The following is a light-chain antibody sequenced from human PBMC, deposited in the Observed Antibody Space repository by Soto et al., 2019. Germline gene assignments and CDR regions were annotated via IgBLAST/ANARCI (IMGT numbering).Light chain of an antibody. CDR2: GTS. CDR1: QSVASRN. CDR3: QHFGNSLWT. Sequence: LSLSPGERATLSCRASQSVASRNLAWYQQRSGQAPRLLIYGTSSRAIHTPDRFSGSGSGTDFTLTISDLEPEDFAVYFCQHFGNSLWTFGQGTKVDIK. J-gene: IGKJ1*01. V-gene: IGKV3-20*01.